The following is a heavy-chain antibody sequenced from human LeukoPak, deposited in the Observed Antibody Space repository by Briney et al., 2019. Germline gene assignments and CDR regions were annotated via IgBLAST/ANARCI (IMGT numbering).Heavy chain of an antibody. CDR2: IYHSGST. D-gene: IGHD2-2*01. CDR1: GGSINSTNW. CDR3: AVFCTSTICFEAEVY. J-gene: IGHJ4*02. Sequence: PSETLSLTCAVSGGSINSTNWWSWVRQSPGKGLEWIGEIYHSGSTNYNPSLKSRVTISVDKSKNQFSLKLSSVTAADTAVYYCAVFCTSTICFEAEVYWGQGTLVTVSS. V-gene: IGHV4-4*02.